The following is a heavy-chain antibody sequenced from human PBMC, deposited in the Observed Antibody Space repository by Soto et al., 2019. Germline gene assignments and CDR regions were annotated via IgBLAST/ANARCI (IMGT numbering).Heavy chain of an antibody. CDR2: IYYSGST. D-gene: IGHD3-3*01. J-gene: IGHJ5*02. V-gene: IGHV4-59*01. Sequence: SETLSLTCTVSGGSISSYYWSWIRQPPGKGLEWIGYIYYSGSTNYNPSLKSRVTISVDTSKNQFSLKLSSVTAADTAVYYCASTHYDFWSGTWGPRFDPWGQGTLVTVSS. CDR1: GGSISSYY. CDR3: ASTHYDFWSGTWGPRFDP.